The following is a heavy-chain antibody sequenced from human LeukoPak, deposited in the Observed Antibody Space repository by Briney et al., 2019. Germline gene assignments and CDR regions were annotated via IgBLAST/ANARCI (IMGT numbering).Heavy chain of an antibody. CDR3: ARGGPGCYLDY. Sequence: GGSLRLSCAASGFTFSSHDMHWVRQATGKGLEWVSTIGTAGDTYYPGSVKGRFTISRENAKNSLYLQMNILKAGDTAVYYCARGGPGCYLDYWGQGTLVTVSP. J-gene: IGHJ4*02. V-gene: IGHV3-13*01. CDR1: GFTFSSHD. CDR2: IGTAGDT.